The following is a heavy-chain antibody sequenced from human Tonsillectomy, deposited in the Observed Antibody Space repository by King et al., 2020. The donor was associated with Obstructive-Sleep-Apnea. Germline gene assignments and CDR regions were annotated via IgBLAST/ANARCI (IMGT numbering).Heavy chain of an antibody. J-gene: IGHJ6*01. CDR1: GGTFSSDA. CDR2: IIPLFGTG. D-gene: IGHD5-12*01. V-gene: IGHV1-69*01. CDR3: SRSGNRDGGYGYYGIGG. Sequence: VQLVEAGAEVRKPGSSVKVSCKTSGGTFSSDAISWVRQAPGQGLEWMGGIIPLFGTGNYAQRFRGRVTITADESTRTHYMELSSLRSEDTAVYFCSRSGNRDGGYGYYGIGGLGQGTNVTVSS.